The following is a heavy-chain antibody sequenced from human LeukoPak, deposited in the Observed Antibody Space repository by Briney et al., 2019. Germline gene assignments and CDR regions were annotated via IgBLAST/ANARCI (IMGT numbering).Heavy chain of an antibody. CDR1: GFTFSNYW. CDR3: AKDPSPYCSGGSCHGTDNGY. CDR2: IKDDGSMT. J-gene: IGHJ4*02. Sequence: PGGSLRLSCAASGFTFSNYWMHWVRQVPGKGLVWVSRIKDDGSMTDYADSVKGRFTISRDNDKNTLYLQMNSLRAEGTAVYYCAKDPSPYCSGGSCHGTDNGYWGQGTLVTVSS. V-gene: IGHV3-74*01. D-gene: IGHD2-15*01.